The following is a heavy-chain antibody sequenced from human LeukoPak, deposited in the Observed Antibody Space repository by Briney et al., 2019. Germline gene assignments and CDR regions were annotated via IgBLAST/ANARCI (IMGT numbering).Heavy chain of an antibody. CDR3: AKDQYSGSYGDAFDI. D-gene: IGHD1-26*01. J-gene: IGHJ3*02. CDR2: IYSGGST. V-gene: IGHV3-53*01. Sequence: GGSLRLSCAASGFTVSINYMSWVRQAPGKGLEWVSVIYSGGSTYYADSVKGRFTISRDNSKNTLYLQMNSLRAEDTAVYYCAKDQYSGSYGDAFDIWGQGTMVTVSS. CDR1: GFTVSINY.